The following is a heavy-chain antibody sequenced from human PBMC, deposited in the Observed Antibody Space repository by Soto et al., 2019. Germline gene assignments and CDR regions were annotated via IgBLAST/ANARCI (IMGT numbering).Heavy chain of an antibody. CDR3: ARDRRDSYGYPYCAFDI. D-gene: IGHD5-18*01. J-gene: IGHJ3*02. V-gene: IGHV1-18*01. CDR1: GYTFTSYG. CDR2: ISAYNGNT. Sequence: QVQLVQSGAEVKKPGASVKVSCKASGYTFTSYGIRWVRQAPGQGLEWMGWISAYNGNTNYAQKLQGRVTMTTDTSTSTAYMELRSLRSDDTAVYYCARDRRDSYGYPYCAFDIWGQGTMVTVSS.